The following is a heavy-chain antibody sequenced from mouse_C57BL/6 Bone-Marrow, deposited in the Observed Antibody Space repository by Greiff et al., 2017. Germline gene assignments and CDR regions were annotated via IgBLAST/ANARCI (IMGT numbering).Heavy chain of an antibody. D-gene: IGHD1-1*01. Sequence: QVHVKQSGAELARPGASVKLSCKASGYTFTSYGISWVKQRTGQGLEWIGEIYPRSGNTYYNEKFKGKATLTADTSSSTAYMELRSLTSEDSAVXFWARSGYYGHLAWFADWGQGTLVTVSA. V-gene: IGHV1-81*01. CDR2: IYPRSGNT. CDR1: GYTFTSYG. CDR3: ARSGYYGHLAWFAD. J-gene: IGHJ3*01.